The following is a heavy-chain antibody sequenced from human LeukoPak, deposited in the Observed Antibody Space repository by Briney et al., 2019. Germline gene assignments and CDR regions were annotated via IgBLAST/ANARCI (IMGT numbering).Heavy chain of an antibody. CDR1: GFTFSSYG. Sequence: GRSLRLSCAASGFTFSSYGMHWVRQAPGKGMDWVAVIWYDGSNKYYADSVKGRFTISRDNSKNTLYLQMNSLKAEDTAVYYCAREHGSAYYFDYWGQGTLVTVSS. V-gene: IGHV3-33*01. D-gene: IGHD3-10*01. J-gene: IGHJ4*02. CDR3: AREHGSAYYFDY. CDR2: IWYDGSNK.